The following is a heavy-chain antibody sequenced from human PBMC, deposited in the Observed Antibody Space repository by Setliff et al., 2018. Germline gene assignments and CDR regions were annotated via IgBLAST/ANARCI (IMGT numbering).Heavy chain of an antibody. J-gene: IGHJ4*02. CDR1: GGTFSSYA. D-gene: IGHD6-6*01. CDR2: IIPILGIA. Sequence: ASVKVSCKASGGTFSSYAISWVRQAPGQGLEWMGGIIPILGIANYAQKFQGRVTITADESTSTVYMELSSLRSEDTAVYYCAITSIAARPDFSFGYWGQGTLVTVSS. V-gene: IGHV1-69*10. CDR3: AITSIAARPDFSFGY.